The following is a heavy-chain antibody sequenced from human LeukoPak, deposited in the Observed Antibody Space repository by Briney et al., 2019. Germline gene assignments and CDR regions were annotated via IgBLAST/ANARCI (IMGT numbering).Heavy chain of an antibody. Sequence: PSETLSLTCTVSGYSISSGYYWGWIRQPPGKGLEWIGSIYHSGSTFYNPSVKSRVSISVDTSKNQFSLKLSSVTAADTAVYYCARGPYSYDSSGAFDIWGQGTMVIVSS. J-gene: IGHJ3*02. D-gene: IGHD3-22*01. V-gene: IGHV4-38-2*02. CDR2: IYHSGST. CDR3: ARGPYSYDSSGAFDI. CDR1: GYSISSGYY.